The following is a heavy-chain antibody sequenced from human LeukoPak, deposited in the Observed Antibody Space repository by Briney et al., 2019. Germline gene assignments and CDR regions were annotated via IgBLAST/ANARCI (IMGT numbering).Heavy chain of an antibody. D-gene: IGHD6-13*01. CDR2: IYYSGST. Sequence: SETLSLTCTVSGGSISSYYWSWIRQPPGKGLERIGYIYYSGSTNYNPSLKSRVTISVDTSKNQFSLKLSSVTAADTAVYYCARERAGTDYWGQGTLVTVSS. J-gene: IGHJ4*02. V-gene: IGHV4-59*01. CDR3: ARERAGTDY. CDR1: GGSISSYY.